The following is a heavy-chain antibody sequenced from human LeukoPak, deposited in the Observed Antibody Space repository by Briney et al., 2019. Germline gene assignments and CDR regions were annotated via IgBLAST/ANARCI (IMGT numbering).Heavy chain of an antibody. D-gene: IGHD6-19*01. CDR2: IYHRGST. CDR3: AGAPPYGSDWSKGVFDY. Sequence: SETLSLTCTVSGGSISSSNYYWGWIRQPPGKGLEWIGEIYHRGSTNYNPSLKNRVTISVDKSKNQFSLKLSSVTAADTAVYYCAGAPPYGSDWSKGVFDYWGQGTLVTVSS. CDR1: GGSISSSNYY. V-gene: IGHV4-39*07. J-gene: IGHJ4*02.